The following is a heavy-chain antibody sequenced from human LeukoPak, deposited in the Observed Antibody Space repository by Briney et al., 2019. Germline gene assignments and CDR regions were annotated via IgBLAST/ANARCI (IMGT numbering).Heavy chain of an antibody. CDR3: ARTDCSGGSCYYDY. D-gene: IGHD2-15*01. V-gene: IGHV3-20*04. J-gene: IGHJ4*02. Sequence: SGGSLRLSCAASGFTFDDYGMSWVRQAPGKGLEWVSGINWNGGSTGYADSVKGRFTISRDNAKNSLYLQMNSLRAEDTALYYCARTDCSGGSCYYDYWGQGTLVTVSS. CDR1: GFTFDDYG. CDR2: INWNGGST.